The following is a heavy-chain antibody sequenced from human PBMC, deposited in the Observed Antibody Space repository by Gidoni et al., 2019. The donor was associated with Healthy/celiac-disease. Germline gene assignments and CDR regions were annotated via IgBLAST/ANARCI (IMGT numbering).Heavy chain of an antibody. Sequence: QVQLQESGPGLVKPSQTLSLTCTVSGGSISSGGYYWSWIRQHPGKGLEWIGYIYYSGSTYYNPSLKSRVTISVDTSKNQFSLKLSSVTAADTAVYYCARAGCSGGSCYSFDWFDPWGQGTLVTVSS. V-gene: IGHV4-31*03. CDR1: GGSISSGGYY. J-gene: IGHJ5*02. CDR2: IYYSGST. D-gene: IGHD2-15*01. CDR3: ARAGCSGGSCYSFDWFDP.